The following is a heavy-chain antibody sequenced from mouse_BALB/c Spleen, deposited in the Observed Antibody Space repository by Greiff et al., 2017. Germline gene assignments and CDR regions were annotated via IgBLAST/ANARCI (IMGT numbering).Heavy chain of an antibody. D-gene: IGHD3-3*01. CDR2: ISYSGST. Sequence: EVQLQESGPSLVKPSQTLSLTCSVTGDSITSGYWNWIRKFPGNKLEYMGYISYSGSTYYNPSLKSRISITRDTSKNQYYLQLNSVTTEDTATYYCARYTPGGTYAMDYWGQGTSVTVSS. J-gene: IGHJ4*01. CDR3: ARYTPGGTYAMDY. V-gene: IGHV3-8*02. CDR1: GDSITSGY.